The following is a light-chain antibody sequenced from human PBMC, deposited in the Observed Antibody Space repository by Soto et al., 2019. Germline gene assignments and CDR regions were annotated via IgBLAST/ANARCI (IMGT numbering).Light chain of an antibody. J-gene: IGKJ2*01. V-gene: IGKV3-15*01. CDR3: QQYNNWPPIT. Sequence: ETVMTQSPATLSVSPGERATLSCRASQGVSSNLAGYQQKPGQAPRLLIYSASTRATGIPARFSGSGSGTEFTLTINSLQSEDFAVYYCQQYNNWPPITFGQGTKLEIK. CDR2: SAS. CDR1: QGVSSN.